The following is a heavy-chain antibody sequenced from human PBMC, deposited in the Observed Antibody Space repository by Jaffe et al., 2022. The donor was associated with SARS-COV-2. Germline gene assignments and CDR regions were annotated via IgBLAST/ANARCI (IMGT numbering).Heavy chain of an antibody. V-gene: IGHV3-30*18. CDR2: ISYDGSNK. CDR3: AKLFIAVAGPHYGMDV. J-gene: IGHJ6*02. CDR1: GFTFSSYG. Sequence: QVQLVESGGGVVQPGRSLRLSCAASGFTFSSYGMHWVRQAPGKGLEWVAVISYDGSNKYYADSVKGRFTISRDNSKNTLYLQMNSLRAEDTAVYYCAKLFIAVAGPHYGMDVWGQGTTVTVSS. D-gene: IGHD6-19*01.